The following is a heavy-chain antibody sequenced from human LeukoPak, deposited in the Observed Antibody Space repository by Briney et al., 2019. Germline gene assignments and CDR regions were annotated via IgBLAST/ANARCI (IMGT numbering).Heavy chain of an antibody. CDR3: AKDYCSSTSCPIQH. CDR1: GFTFSSYA. J-gene: IGHJ1*01. V-gene: IGHV3-23*01. D-gene: IGHD2-2*01. Sequence: GGSLRLSCAASGFTFSSYAMSWVRQAPGKGLEWVSAISGSGGSTYYADSVKGRFTISRDNSKNTLYLQMNSLRAEDTAVYYCAKDYCSSTSCPIQHWGQGTLVTVSS. CDR2: ISGSGGST.